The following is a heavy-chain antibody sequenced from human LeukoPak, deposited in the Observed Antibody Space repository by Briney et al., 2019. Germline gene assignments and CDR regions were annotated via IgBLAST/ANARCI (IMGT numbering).Heavy chain of an antibody. Sequence: PGRSLRLSCAASGFTFSSYGMHWVRQAPGKGLEWVAVIWYDGSNKYCADSVKGRFTISRDNSKNTLYLQMNSLRAEDTAVYCCAREAYCSSTSCYFDYWGQGTLVTVSS. D-gene: IGHD2-2*01. V-gene: IGHV3-33*01. CDR2: IWYDGSNK. J-gene: IGHJ4*02. CDR3: AREAYCSSTSCYFDY. CDR1: GFTFSSYG.